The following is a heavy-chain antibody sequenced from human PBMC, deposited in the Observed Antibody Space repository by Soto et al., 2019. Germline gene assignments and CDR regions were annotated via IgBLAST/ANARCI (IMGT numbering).Heavy chain of an antibody. D-gene: IGHD3-22*01. CDR2: ISAYDGNT. CDR1: GYTFTSYA. Sequence: GASVKVSCKASGYTFTSYAMHWVRQAPGQGLEWLGWISAYDGNTNYAQILQGRVSMTTDTSTNTAYMEVRSLRSDDTAVYYCARGGYYDSSGSRNYYYYGMNVWGQGTTVTVS. CDR3: ARGGYYDSSGSRNYYYYGMNV. V-gene: IGHV1-18*01. J-gene: IGHJ6*02.